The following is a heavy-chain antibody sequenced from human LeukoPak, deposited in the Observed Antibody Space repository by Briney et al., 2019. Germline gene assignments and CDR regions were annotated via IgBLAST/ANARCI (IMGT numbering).Heavy chain of an antibody. D-gene: IGHD1-26*01. J-gene: IGHJ4*02. V-gene: IGHV3-74*01. CDR3: ARLSSALPWELLLDY. Sequence: GGSLRLSCTASGFTFSSYWMHWVRQAPGKGLVWVSRINSDGSSTNYSYSVKGRFTISRDNAKNTLYLQMNSLRAEDTAVYYCARLSSALPWELLLDYWGQGTLVTVSS. CDR2: INSDGSST. CDR1: GFTFSSYW.